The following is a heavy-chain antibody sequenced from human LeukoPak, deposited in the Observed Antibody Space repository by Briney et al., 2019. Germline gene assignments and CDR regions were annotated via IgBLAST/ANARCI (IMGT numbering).Heavy chain of an antibody. Sequence: GGSLRRSCAASGFTFSNFWMHWVRQAPGKELVWVSRINGDGTIIDYADSVRGRFTISRDNARNALHLQMNGLKADDTAVYFCAKDLSWNTADCWGQGILVTVSS. J-gene: IGHJ4*02. CDR2: INGDGTII. CDR3: AKDLSWNTADC. D-gene: IGHD1/OR15-1a*01. V-gene: IGHV3-74*01. CDR1: GFTFSNFW.